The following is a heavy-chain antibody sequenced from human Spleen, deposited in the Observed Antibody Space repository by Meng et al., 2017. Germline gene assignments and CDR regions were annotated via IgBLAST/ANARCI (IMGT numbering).Heavy chain of an antibody. J-gene: IGHJ4*02. CDR1: GGSLSDYY. CDR3: ARGPTTMAHDFNY. D-gene: IGHD4-11*01. Sequence: QGELRQWGAGLLKPSETLSLTCVVSGGSLSDYYWSWIRQPPGKGLEWIGEINHSGSTNYNPSLESRATISVDTSQNNLSLKLSSVTAADSAVYYCARGPTTMAHDFNYWGQGTLVTVSS. V-gene: IGHV4-34*01. CDR2: INHSGST.